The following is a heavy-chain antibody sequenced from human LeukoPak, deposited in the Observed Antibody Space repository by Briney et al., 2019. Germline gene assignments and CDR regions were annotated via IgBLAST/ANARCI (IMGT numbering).Heavy chain of an antibody. CDR3: AHIKGRYDLWSDWGAMDV. Sequence: SGPTLVKPLETLTLTCSFSGFSLNIRGVGVGWIRQPPGKALEWLALIYWDNDKRYSPSLKTRLSITKDTSKNQVVLRMTYVDPVDTATYYCAHIKGRYDLWSDWGAMDVWGQGTTVTVSS. D-gene: IGHD3-3*01. J-gene: IGHJ6*02. CDR1: GFSLNIRGVG. CDR2: IYWDNDK. V-gene: IGHV2-5*02.